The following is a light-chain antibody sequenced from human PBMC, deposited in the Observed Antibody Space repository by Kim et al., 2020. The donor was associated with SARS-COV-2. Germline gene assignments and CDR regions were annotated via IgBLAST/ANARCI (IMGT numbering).Light chain of an antibody. Sequence: SPGERATPSGRASQSVSRYLAWYQQRPGQAPRLLIYDASNRATGIPARFSGSGSGTDFTLTISSLEPEDFAVYYCQQRASWPPITFGQGTRLEIK. J-gene: IGKJ5*01. CDR1: QSVSRY. V-gene: IGKV3-11*01. CDR3: QQRASWPPIT. CDR2: DAS.